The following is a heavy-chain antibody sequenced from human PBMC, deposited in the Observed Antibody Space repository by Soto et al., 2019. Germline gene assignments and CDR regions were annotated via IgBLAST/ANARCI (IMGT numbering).Heavy chain of an antibody. CDR2: IYSGGST. CDR1: GFSVTANY. CDR3: HGYGY. J-gene: IGHJ4*02. Sequence: EVQVVESGGGLIQPGGSLRLSCEVSGFSVTANYMSWVRRAPGKGLEWVSVIYSGGSTYYVGSVKGRFSISRDISKNTLYLQMNSLRGEDTAVYYCHGYGYWGQGTLVTVSS. V-gene: IGHV3-53*01. D-gene: IGHD5-12*01.